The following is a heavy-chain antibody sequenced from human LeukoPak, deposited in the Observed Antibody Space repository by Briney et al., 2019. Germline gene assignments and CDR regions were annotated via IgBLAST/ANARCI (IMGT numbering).Heavy chain of an antibody. CDR1: GLTFSSYS. J-gene: IGHJ4*02. V-gene: IGHV3-21*01. CDR2: ISSSSSYI. CDR3: AREYYDILTGYFFDDY. Sequence: TVGPRRLTCEASGLTFSSYSMNWVRQAPGKELKWVSSISSSSSYIYYADSVKGRFTISRDNAKNSLYLQMNSLRAEDTAVYYCAREYYDILTGYFFDDYWGQGTLVTGSS. D-gene: IGHD3-9*01.